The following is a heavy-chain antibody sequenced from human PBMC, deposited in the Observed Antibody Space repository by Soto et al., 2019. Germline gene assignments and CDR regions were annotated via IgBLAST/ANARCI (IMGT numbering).Heavy chain of an antibody. D-gene: IGHD3-22*01. CDR3: ARRHYYDSSGYYYSFLDHFDY. CDR1: GGSFSGYY. J-gene: IGHJ4*02. V-gene: IGHV4-34*01. Sequence: SETLSLTXAVYGGSFSGYYWSWIRQPPGKGLEWIGEINHSGSTNYNPSLKSRVTISVDTSKNQFSLKLSSVTAADTAVYYCARRHYYDSSGYYYSFLDHFDYWGQGTLVTVSS. CDR2: INHSGST.